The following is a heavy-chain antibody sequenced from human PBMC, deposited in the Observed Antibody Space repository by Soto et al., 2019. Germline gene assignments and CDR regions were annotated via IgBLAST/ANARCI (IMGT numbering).Heavy chain of an antibody. V-gene: IGHV3-33*01. CDR3: ARGITMPYYYMDV. Sequence: PGGSLRLSCAASGFTFSSYGMHWVRQAPGKGLEWVAVIWYDGSNKYYADYVKGRFTISRDNSKNTLYLQMNSLRAEDTAVYYCARGITMPYYYMDVWGKGTTVTVSS. J-gene: IGHJ6*03. CDR1: GFTFSSYG. CDR2: IWYDGSNK. D-gene: IGHD3-10*01.